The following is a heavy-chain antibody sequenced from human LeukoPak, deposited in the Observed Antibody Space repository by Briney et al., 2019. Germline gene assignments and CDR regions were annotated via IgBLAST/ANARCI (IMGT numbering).Heavy chain of an antibody. CDR2: IYYSGST. V-gene: IGHV4-59*01. CDR1: GGSISSYY. D-gene: IGHD6-13*01. J-gene: IGHJ6*03. CDR3: ASLWAAAGTWDYYYYMDV. Sequence: SETLSLTCTVSGGSISSYYRSWIRQPPGKGLEWIGYIYYSGSTNYNPSLKSRVTISVDTSKNQFSLKLSSVTAADTAVYYCASLWAAAGTWDYYYYMDVWGKGTTVTVSS.